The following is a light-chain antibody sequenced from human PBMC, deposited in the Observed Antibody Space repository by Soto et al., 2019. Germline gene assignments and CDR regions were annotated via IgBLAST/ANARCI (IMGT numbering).Light chain of an antibody. CDR3: GTWDSSLSAYV. Sequence: QSVLTQPPSVSAAPGQKVTISCSGSSSNIGNNYVSWYQQLPGTAPKLLIYDNNKRPSGIPDRFSGSKSGTSATLGINGLQTGDDADYYCGTWDSSLSAYVFGTGTKLTVL. J-gene: IGLJ1*01. CDR2: DNN. V-gene: IGLV1-51*01. CDR1: SSNIGNNY.